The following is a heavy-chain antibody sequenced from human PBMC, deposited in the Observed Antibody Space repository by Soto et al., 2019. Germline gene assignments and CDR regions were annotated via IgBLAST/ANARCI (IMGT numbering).Heavy chain of an antibody. J-gene: IGHJ6*02. V-gene: IGHV3-30-3*01. Sequence: QVQLVESGGGVVQPGRSLRLSCAASGFTFSSYAMHWVRQAPGKGLELVAVISYDGSNKYYADSVKGRFTISRDNSKNTLYLQMNSLRAKDTAVYYCARDRVGAREYYYYGMDVWGQGTTVTVSS. CDR2: ISYDGSNK. D-gene: IGHD3-3*01. CDR1: GFTFSSYA. CDR3: ARDRVGAREYYYYGMDV.